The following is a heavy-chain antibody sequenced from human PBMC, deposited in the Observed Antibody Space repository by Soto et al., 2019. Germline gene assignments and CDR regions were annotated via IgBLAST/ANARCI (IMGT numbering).Heavy chain of an antibody. CDR3: AKVTAWRYFAWLLHMAV. V-gene: IGHV3-23*01. J-gene: IGHJ6*04. CDR1: GFTFSSYA. Sequence: EVQLLESGGGLVQPGGSLRLSCAASGFTFSSYAMSWVRQAPGKGLEWVSAISGSGGSTYYAASVKGRFTISRDNAKNPCDQQMNSMIAEDTSVYYCAKVTAWRYFAWLLHMAVGGKGTTVTVSS. CDR2: ISGSGGST. D-gene: IGHD3-9*01.